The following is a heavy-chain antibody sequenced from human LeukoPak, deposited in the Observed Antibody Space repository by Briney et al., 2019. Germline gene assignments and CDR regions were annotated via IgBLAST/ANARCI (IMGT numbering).Heavy chain of an antibody. J-gene: IGHJ4*02. Sequence: ASVKVSCKASGYTFTGYYIHWVGQAPGQGLEWRGWINPNINGTNYAQKFQGRVTMTGDRSISTASMELSRLRSDDTAVYYCARERTPGSGYGVDYWGQGTVVTVSS. CDR2: INPNINGT. CDR3: ARERTPGSGYGVDY. D-gene: IGHD6-25*01. V-gene: IGHV1-2*02. CDR1: GYTFTGYY.